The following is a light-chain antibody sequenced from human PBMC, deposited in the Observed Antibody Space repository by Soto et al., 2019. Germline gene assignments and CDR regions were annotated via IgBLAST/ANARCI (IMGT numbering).Light chain of an antibody. Sequence: EIVLTQSPATLSLSPGDRATLSCRASQSVSSYLAWYQQKPGPAPRLLIYDASNRATGIPARFSGSGSGTDFTLNISSREPEDFAIYYCQQRRNWPPVTFGGGTKVEIK. V-gene: IGKV3-11*01. CDR2: DAS. J-gene: IGKJ4*01. CDR1: QSVSSY. CDR3: QQRRNWPPVT.